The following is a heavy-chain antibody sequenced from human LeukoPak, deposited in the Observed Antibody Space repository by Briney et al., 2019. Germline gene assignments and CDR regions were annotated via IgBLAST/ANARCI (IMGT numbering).Heavy chain of an antibody. CDR3: TKGWAMDV. CDR2: TYYRSTLLN. D-gene: IGHD1-26*01. CDR1: GDSVSNSAEA. J-gene: IGHJ6*02. Sequence: SQTRSLTWAISGDSVSNSAEAWNWIRESPSSGLDGLGRTYYRSTLLNDYGVSVEGRITINPATPKNRFSPHLNSVTPEDTAVYYCTKGWAMDVWGQGTTVTVS. V-gene: IGHV6-1*01.